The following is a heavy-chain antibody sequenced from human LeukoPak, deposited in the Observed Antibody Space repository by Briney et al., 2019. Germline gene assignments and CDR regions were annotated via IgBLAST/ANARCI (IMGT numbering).Heavy chain of an antibody. J-gene: IGHJ6*03. CDR3: ARVGGSYYYYYYMDV. D-gene: IGHD1-26*01. V-gene: IGHV4-4*07. Sequence: SETLSLTCTVSGGSISSYYWSWIRQHAGKGLEWIGRIYTSGSTNYNPSLKSRVTMSVDTSKNQFSLKLSSVTAADTAVYYCARVGGSYYYYYYMDVWGKGTTVTVSS. CDR1: GGSISSYY. CDR2: IYTSGST.